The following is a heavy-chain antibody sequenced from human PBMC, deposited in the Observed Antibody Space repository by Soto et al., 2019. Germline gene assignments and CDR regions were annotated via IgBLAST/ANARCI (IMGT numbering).Heavy chain of an antibody. V-gene: IGHV3-23*01. CDR1: GISFSNYC. Sequence: EVSIRLSCAAYGISFSNYCMTWVRAATGKGLQWDSTISGSGGFIYYADSVKGRFSISRDNSKTTLYLQMNRPRGEFTAVYYCAKGAANTLFGVDTLFEYWGHGTLVTISS. D-gene: IGHD3-3*01. J-gene: IGHJ4*01. CDR3: AKGAANTLFGVDTLFEY. CDR2: ISGSGGFI.